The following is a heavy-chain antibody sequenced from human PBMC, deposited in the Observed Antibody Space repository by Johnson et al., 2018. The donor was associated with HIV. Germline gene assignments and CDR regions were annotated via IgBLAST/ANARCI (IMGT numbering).Heavy chain of an antibody. D-gene: IGHD6-6*01. J-gene: IGHJ3*02. V-gene: IGHV3-30*04. CDR3: ASGVTARAPVFI. Sequence: QVQLVESGGGVVQPGRSLRLSCAASGFTFSSYAIHWVRQAPGKGLEWVAVISHDGSNKYYADSVKGRFTISRDNSRNTLYLQMNLLRPEDTAVYYCASGVTARAPVFIWGQGTMVTVSS. CDR2: ISHDGSNK. CDR1: GFTFSSYA.